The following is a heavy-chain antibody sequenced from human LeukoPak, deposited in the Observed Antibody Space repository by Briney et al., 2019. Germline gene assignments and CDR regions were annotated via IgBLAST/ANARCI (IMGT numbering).Heavy chain of an antibody. D-gene: IGHD2-15*01. J-gene: IGHJ6*02. CDR2: ISASGGST. V-gene: IGHV3-23*01. Sequence: PGGSLRLSCAASGFTFSSYAMSWVRQAPGKGLEWVSSISASGGSTYYADSVKGRFTISRDNSKNTLYLQMNSLRAEDTAVYYCAKALVAATHYYYYGMGVWGQGTTVTVSS. CDR1: GFTFSSYA. CDR3: AKALVAATHYYYYGMGV.